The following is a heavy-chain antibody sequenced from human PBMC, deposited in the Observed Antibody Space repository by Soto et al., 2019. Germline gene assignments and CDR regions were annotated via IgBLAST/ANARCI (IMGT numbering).Heavy chain of an antibody. CDR2: IYHSGST. J-gene: IGHJ6*02. Sequence: QLQLQESGSGLVKPSQTLSLTCAVSGGSISSGGYSWRWIRQPPGKGLEWIGYIYHSGSTYYNPSLKSRVTISVDRSKNQFSLKLSSVTAADTAVYYCAKSGSYYNPYYYYGMDVWGQGTTVTVSS. V-gene: IGHV4-30-2*01. CDR3: AKSGSYYNPYYYYGMDV. CDR1: GGSISSGGYS. D-gene: IGHD3-10*01.